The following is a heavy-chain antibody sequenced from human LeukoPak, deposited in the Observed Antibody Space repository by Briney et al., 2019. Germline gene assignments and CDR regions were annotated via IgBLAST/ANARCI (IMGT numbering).Heavy chain of an antibody. J-gene: IGHJ4*02. CDR3: ARGEGDYLYGSGGSYDY. CDR1: GYTFTSYG. Sequence: GASVKVSCKASGYTFTSYGISWVRQAPGQGLEWMGGIIPIFGTANYAQKFQGRVTITADESTSTAYMELSSLRSEDTAVYYYARGEGDYLYGSGGSYDYWGQGTLVTVSS. V-gene: IGHV1-69*13. D-gene: IGHD3-10*01. CDR2: IIPIFGTA.